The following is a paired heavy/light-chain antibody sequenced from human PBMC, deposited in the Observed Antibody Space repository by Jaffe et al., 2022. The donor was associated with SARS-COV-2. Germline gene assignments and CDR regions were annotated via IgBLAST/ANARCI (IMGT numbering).Heavy chain of an antibody. V-gene: IGHV2-5*02. CDR1: GFSLTTHGVG. CDR3: AYLFWSGVPGWFDP. J-gene: IGHJ5*02. CDR2: IYWDDDR. Sequence: QITLKEAGPTLVKPTQTLTLTCTFSGFSLTTHGVGVGWIRQPPGKALEWLALIYWDDDRRYNISLKSRLTITKDTSKNQVVLKMTNTDPVDTGTYYCAYLFWSGVPGWFDPWGQGTLVTVSS. D-gene: IGHD3-10*01.
Light chain of an antibody. Sequence: QSVLAQPPSASGAPGQRVIISCSGSGSNIGGNYVYWYQQLPGTAPKLLIYKNDQRPSGVPDRFSGSKSGTSASLAISGLRSEDEAEYCCAAWDDNLRGLLFGSGTKVTVL. V-gene: IGLV1-47*01. CDR1: GSNIGGNY. CDR2: KND. J-gene: IGLJ1*01. CDR3: AAWDDNLRGLL.